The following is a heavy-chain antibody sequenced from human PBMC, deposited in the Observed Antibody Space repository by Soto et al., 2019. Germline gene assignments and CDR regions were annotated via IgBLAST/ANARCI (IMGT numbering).Heavy chain of an antibody. CDR3: AKDFPNTGNYQDFDY. CDR2: IIGNGGGT. V-gene: IGHV3-23*01. Sequence: LLGGPLRLSCAASGFTFSDYAVTWVRQAYGTGLYWVSAIIGNGGGTYYAYSVKGRFTISRDKSNNTLYLQVDSLRAEDTAVYYCAKDFPNTGNYQDFDYWGQGTLVTVSS. D-gene: IGHD1-1*01. J-gene: IGHJ4*02. CDR1: GFTFSDYA.